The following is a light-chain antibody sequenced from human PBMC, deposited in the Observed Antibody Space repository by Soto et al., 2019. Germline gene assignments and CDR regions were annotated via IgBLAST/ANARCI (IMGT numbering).Light chain of an antibody. J-gene: IGKJ2*01. V-gene: IGKV1-39*01. Sequence: DIQMTQSPSFLSASVGDTVTITCRASQRIDNFLNWYQQKPGKAPKLLIYGAYSLQSGVPSRFSGSGSGTDFTPTITSLQPEDSATYHCQQRYKTSLSSCGQGTKVDIK. CDR1: QRIDNF. CDR2: GAY. CDR3: QQRYKTSLSS.